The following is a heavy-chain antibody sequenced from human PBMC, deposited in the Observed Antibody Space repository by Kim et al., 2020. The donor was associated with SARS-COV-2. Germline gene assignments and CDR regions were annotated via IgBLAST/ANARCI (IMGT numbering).Heavy chain of an antibody. D-gene: IGHD6-19*01. CDR3: ARSEGRGSWRHFDY. CDR2: IYYGGNT. V-gene: IGHV4-59*01. J-gene: IGHJ4*02. CDR1: GDSITYYY. Sequence: SETLSLTCTVSGDSITYYYCSWIRQLPGKGLEWLGYIYYGGNTNYNPSLKRRVTISLDTSNNQFSLELTSMTAADTAVYYCARSEGRGSWRHFDYWGQGT.